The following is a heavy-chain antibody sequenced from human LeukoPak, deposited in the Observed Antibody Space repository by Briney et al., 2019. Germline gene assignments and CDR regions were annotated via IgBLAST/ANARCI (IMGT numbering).Heavy chain of an antibody. CDR3: ARDYPEIYYGGNEARGVDAFDI. D-gene: IGHD4-23*01. CDR2: IIPIFGTA. V-gene: IGHV1-69*13. CDR1: GGTFTSYA. Sequence: ASVKVSCKASGGTFTSYAISWVRQAPGQGLEWMGGIIPIFGTANYAQKFQARVTITADESTSTAYMELSSLRSEDTAVYYCARDYPEIYYGGNEARGVDAFDIWGQGTMVTVSS. J-gene: IGHJ3*02.